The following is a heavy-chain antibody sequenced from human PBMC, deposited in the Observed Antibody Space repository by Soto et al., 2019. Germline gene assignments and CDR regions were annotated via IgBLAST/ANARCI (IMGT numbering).Heavy chain of an antibody. D-gene: IGHD2-2*01. V-gene: IGHV3-30*03. Sequence: GGSLRLSCAASGFTFSSYGMHWVRQAPGKGLEWVAVISYDGSNKYYADSVKGRFTISRDNSKNTLYLQMNSLRAEDTAVYYCARDVNGYCSSTSCYHNWFDPWGQGTLVTVSS. J-gene: IGHJ5*02. CDR3: ARDVNGYCSSTSCYHNWFDP. CDR2: ISYDGSNK. CDR1: GFTFSSYG.